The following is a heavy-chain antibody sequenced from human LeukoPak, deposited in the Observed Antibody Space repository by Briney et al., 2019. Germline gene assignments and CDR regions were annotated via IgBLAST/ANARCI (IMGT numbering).Heavy chain of an antibody. D-gene: IGHD6-13*01. CDR1: GGSLSGYY. CDR3: ARASKQQLKY. Sequence: PSETLSLTCAVYGGSLSGYYWNWIRQPPGKGLEWIGEVHDGGSTNYNPSLKSRVTISLDTPKNQFSLRLNSVTAADTAVYYCARASKQQLKYWGQGTLVTVSS. CDR2: VHDGGST. V-gene: IGHV4-34*01. J-gene: IGHJ4*02.